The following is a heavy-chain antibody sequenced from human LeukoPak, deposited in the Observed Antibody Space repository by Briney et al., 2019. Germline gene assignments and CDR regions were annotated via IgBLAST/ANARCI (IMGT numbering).Heavy chain of an antibody. CDR3: ATVLGVTVAFDI. V-gene: IGHV1-24*01. CDR2: FDPEDGET. D-gene: IGHD3-3*01. J-gene: IGHJ3*02. Sequence: ASVKVSCKASGYTFTGYYMHWVRQAPGQGLEWMGGFDPEDGETIYAQKFQGRVTMTEDTSTDTAYMELSSLRSEDTAVYYCATVLGVTVAFDIWGQGTMVTVSS. CDR1: GYTFTGYY.